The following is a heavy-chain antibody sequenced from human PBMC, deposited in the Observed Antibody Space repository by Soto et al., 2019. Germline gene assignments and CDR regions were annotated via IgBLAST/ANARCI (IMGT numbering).Heavy chain of an antibody. CDR1: GGSFSGYY. J-gene: IGHJ5*02. CDR2: LNHRGST. V-gene: IGHV4-34*01. Sequence: SETLSLTCVVYGGSFSGYYWSWIRQSPGKGLEWIGGLNHRGSTNYNPSLKSRVTISVDTSKNQFSLKLSSVTAADTAVYYCARDLGYCSSTSCLNWFDPWGQGTLVTVSS. CDR3: ARDLGYCSSTSCLNWFDP. D-gene: IGHD2-2*01.